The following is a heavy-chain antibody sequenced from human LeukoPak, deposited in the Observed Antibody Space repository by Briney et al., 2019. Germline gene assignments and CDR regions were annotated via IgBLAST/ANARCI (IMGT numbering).Heavy chain of an antibody. CDR1: GVTFINTW. V-gene: IGHV3-15*01. CDR3: TTGLRAADTN. J-gene: IGHJ4*02. Sequence: GSLSLSCAASGVTFINTWMRWGRPAPGKGLGGGGGIKSKTAGGTTDYAAPVQRRFTISRDNSKNTLYLQRNSLKTEDTAVYYCTTGLRAADTNWGLGTLVTVSS. D-gene: IGHD6-13*01. CDR2: IKSKTAGGTT.